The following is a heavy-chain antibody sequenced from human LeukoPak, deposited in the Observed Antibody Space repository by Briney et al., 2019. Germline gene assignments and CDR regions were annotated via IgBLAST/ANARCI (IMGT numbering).Heavy chain of an antibody. CDR3: ARDVTSSSWYEDWFDL. D-gene: IGHD6-13*01. J-gene: IGHJ5*02. CDR1: GFTFSDHS. CDR2: ISGDSTSI. Sequence: GGSLRLSCSASGFTFSDHSMNWVRQAPGKGLEWVSYISGDSTSIYYADSVKGRFTISRDNGKNSVYLQMRSLRAEDTAIYYCARDVTSSSWYEDWFDLWGQGTLVTVSS. V-gene: IGHV3-48*01.